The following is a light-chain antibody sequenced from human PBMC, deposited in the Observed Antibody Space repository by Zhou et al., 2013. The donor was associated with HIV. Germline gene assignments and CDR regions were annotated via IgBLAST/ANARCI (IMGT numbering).Light chain of an antibody. CDR3: MQGKHWPPFLT. Sequence: DIVMTQTPLSSPVTLGQPASISCRSSQSLVHSDGNTYLSWFHQRPGQPPRRLIYQVSNRDAGVPDRFSGSGSGTAFTLRISRVEAEDVGTYYCMQGKHWPPFLTFGGGTKVEIK. CDR1: QSLVHSDGNTY. CDR2: QVS. J-gene: IGKJ4*01. V-gene: IGKV2-30*02.